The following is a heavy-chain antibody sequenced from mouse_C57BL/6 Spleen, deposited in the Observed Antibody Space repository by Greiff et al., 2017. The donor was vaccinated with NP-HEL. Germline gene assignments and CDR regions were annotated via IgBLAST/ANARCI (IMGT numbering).Heavy chain of an antibody. CDR3: TRDRTTVVALYAMDY. CDR1: GFTFSSYA. Sequence: EVQLVESGEGLVKPGGSLKLSCAASGFTFSSYAMSWVRQTPEKRLEWVAYISSGGDYIYYADTVKGRFTISRDNARNTLYLQMSSLKSEDTAMYYCTRDRTTVVALYAMDYWGQGTSVTVSS. J-gene: IGHJ4*01. D-gene: IGHD1-1*01. V-gene: IGHV5-9-1*02. CDR2: ISSGGDYI.